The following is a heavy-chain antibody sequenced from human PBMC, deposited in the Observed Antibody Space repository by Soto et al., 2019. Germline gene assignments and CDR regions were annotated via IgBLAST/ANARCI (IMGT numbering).Heavy chain of an antibody. Sequence: PSETLSLTCTVSGGSIRVTDYFWGWIRQPPGKALEWIASIYHSGSTYYNPSLKSRVTMSVDTSNNQFALTLNSVTAADTAVYFCARDSGGFDPWGQGTLGSGSS. CDR1: GGSIRVTDYF. V-gene: IGHV4-39*01. CDR3: ARDSGGFDP. J-gene: IGHJ5*02. CDR2: IYHSGST. D-gene: IGHD7-27*01.